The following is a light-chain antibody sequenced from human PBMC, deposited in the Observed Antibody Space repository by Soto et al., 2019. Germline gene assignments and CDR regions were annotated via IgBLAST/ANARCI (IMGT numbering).Light chain of an antibody. CDR2: EAS. CDR3: QHYNVYPWT. Sequence: DIQMTQSPSTLSSSVGDRVTITCRASQTISRWLAWYKQKPGKAPKLLIYEASSLQSGVPSRFSGSGSGTEFTLSISSLKPDDFETYYCQHYNVYPWTFGQGTKVDIK. CDR1: QTISRW. J-gene: IGKJ1*01. V-gene: IGKV1-5*03.